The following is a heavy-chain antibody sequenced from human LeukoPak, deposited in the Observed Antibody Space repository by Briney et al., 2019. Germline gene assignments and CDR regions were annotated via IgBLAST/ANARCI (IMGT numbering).Heavy chain of an antibody. CDR1: GVSISSSNSY. Sequence: SETLSLTCTVSGVSISSSNSYWGWIRQPPGKGLEWIGEINHSGSTNYNPSLKSRVTISVDTSKNQFSLKLSSVTAADTAVYYCARGSAYYYYYMDVWGKGTTVTVSS. J-gene: IGHJ6*03. V-gene: IGHV4-39*07. CDR2: INHSGST. CDR3: ARGSAYYYYYMDV.